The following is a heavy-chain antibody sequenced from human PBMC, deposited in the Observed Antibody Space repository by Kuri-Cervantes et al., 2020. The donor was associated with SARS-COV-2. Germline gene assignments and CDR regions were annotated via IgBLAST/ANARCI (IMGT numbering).Heavy chain of an antibody. D-gene: IGHD5-24*01. V-gene: IGHV3-7*01. CDR1: GFTFSSYW. J-gene: IGHJ4*02. CDR3: ARARMAGPFDY. Sequence: GGSLRLSCAASGFTFSSYWMSWVRQAQGKGLEWVANIKQDGSEKYYVDSVKGRFTISRDNAKNSLYLQMNSLRAEDTAVYYCARARMAGPFDYWGQGILVTVSS. CDR2: IKQDGSEK.